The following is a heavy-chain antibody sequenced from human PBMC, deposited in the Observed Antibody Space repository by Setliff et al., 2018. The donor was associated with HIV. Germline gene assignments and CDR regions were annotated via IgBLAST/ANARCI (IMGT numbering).Heavy chain of an antibody. CDR1: GGSFSGYY. Sequence: PSETLSLTCAVYGGSFSGYYWSWIRQPPGKGLEWIGEINHSGSTTYNPSLKSRVTISVDTSKNQFSLTLNSVTAADTAVYSCARGSYYDYVWGNYRYTGFDYWGQGTLVTAPQ. D-gene: IGHD3-16*02. CDR2: INHSGST. J-gene: IGHJ4*02. V-gene: IGHV4-34*01. CDR3: ARGSYYDYVWGNYRYTGFDY.